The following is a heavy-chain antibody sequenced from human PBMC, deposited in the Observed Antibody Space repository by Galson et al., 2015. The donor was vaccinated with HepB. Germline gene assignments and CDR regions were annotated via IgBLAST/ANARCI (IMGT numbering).Heavy chain of an antibody. CDR3: ASPNIVVVPAALTGGFDP. CDR2: ISYDGSNK. J-gene: IGHJ5*02. Sequence: SLRLSCAASGFTFSSYAMHWVRQAPGKGLEWVAVISYDGSNKYYADSVKGRFTISRDNSKNTLYLQMNSLRAEDTAVYYCASPNIVVVPAALTGGFDPWGQGTLVTVSS. D-gene: IGHD2-2*01. V-gene: IGHV3-30-3*01. CDR1: GFTFSSYA.